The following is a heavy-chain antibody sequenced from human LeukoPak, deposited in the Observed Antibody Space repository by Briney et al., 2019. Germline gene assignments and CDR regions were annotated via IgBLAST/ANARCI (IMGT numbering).Heavy chain of an antibody. CDR3: ARVGSSSSFGY. J-gene: IGHJ4*02. D-gene: IGHD6-6*01. V-gene: IGHV4-59*01. CDR2: IYYSGST. Sequence: SETLSLTCTVSGGSISSYYWSWIRQPPGKGLEWIGYIYYSGSTSYNPALKSRVTISVDTSKNQFSLKLSSVTAADTAVYYCARVGSSSSFGYWGQGTLVNVSS. CDR1: GGSISSYY.